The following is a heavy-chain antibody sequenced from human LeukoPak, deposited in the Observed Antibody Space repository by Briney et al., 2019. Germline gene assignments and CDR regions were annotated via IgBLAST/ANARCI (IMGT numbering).Heavy chain of an antibody. D-gene: IGHD4-17*01. J-gene: IGHJ4*02. CDR1: GGSISSGSYY. CDR3: ARETTVTTAFDY. CDR2: IYTSGST. V-gene: IGHV4-61*02. Sequence: PSQTLSLTCTVSGGSISSGSYYWSWIRQPAGKGLEWIERIYTSGSTNNNPSLKSRVTISVDTSNNQFSLKLSSVTAADTAVYYCARETTVTTAFDYWGQGTLVTVSS.